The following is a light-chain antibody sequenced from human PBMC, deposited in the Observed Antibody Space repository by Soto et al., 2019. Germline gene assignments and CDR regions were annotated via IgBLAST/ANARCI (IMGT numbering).Light chain of an antibody. CDR2: EVT. J-gene: IGLJ3*02. Sequence: QSALTQPASVSGSPGQSITISCIGTNSDVGSYNFVSWYQQHPGKAPKLLIYEVTNRPSGISNRFSGFKSGYTASLTISGLQAEDESDYYCSSYTTGSTWVFGGGTKLTVL. CDR3: SSYTTGSTWV. V-gene: IGLV2-14*01. CDR1: NSDVGSYNF.